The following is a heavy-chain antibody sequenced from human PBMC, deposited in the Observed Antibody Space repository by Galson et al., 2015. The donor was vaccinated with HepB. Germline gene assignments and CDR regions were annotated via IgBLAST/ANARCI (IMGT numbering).Heavy chain of an antibody. CDR3: GEDTGY. D-gene: IGHD2-15*01. CDR2: INSDETDT. CDR1: GFTFSGNW. V-gene: IGHV3-74*01. Sequence: SLRLSCAASGFTFSGNWMHWIRQAPGKGLVWVSQINSDETDTRYADSVKGRFTISRDNAKNTLYLQMNSLRNEDTAVYYCGEDTGYWGQGTLVIVSS. J-gene: IGHJ4*02.